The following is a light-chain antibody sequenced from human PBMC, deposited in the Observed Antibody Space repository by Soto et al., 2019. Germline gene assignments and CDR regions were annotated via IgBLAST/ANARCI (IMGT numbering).Light chain of an antibody. CDR2: GAS. J-gene: IGKJ4*01. Sequence: DIQMTQSPFSLPASVGDRVNITYRASQSISNYLNWYQQKPGRAPSLLTHGASSLQGRVPSRFSGSVSWTDFTLTIRSLQPEDFTTYYCYQTYSAPLTFGGGTKVEI. V-gene: IGKV1-39*01. CDR1: QSISNY. CDR3: YQTYSAPLT.